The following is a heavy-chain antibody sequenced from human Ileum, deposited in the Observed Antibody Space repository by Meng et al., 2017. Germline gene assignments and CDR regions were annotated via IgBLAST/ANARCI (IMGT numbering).Heavy chain of an antibody. J-gene: IGHJ6*02. CDR2: ISYDGSEK. D-gene: IGHD1-26*01. CDR3: ARDRCSGGCRFYSYGMDV. CDR1: RFTFSTYA. Sequence: GESLKISCAASRFTFSTYAMHWVRQAPDKGLEWVAVISYDGSEKYYADAVKGRFTISRDNSKNTLFLQMNSLRPEDTAVYYCARDRCSGGCRFYSYGMDVWGQGTTVTV. V-gene: IGHV3-30*04.